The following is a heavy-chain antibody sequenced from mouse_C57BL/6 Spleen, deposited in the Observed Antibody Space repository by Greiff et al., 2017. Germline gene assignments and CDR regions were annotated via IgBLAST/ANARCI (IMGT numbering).Heavy chain of an antibody. CDR1: GYTFTSYW. D-gene: IGHD2-2*01. J-gene: IGHJ3*01. CDR2: IDPSDSET. Sequence: VQLQQPGAELVRPGSSVKLSCKASGYTFTSYWMHWVKQRPIQGLEWIGNIDPSDSETHYNQKFKDKATLTVDKSSSTAYMQLSSLTSEDSAVYYCAREDGYGHWFACWGKGTLVTVS. CDR3: AREDGYGHWFAC. V-gene: IGHV1-52*01.